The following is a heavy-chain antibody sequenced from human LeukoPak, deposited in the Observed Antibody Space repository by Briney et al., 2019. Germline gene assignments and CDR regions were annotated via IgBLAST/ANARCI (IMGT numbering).Heavy chain of an antibody. Sequence: SETLSLTCTVSGGSINSFYWSWIRQPPGGRLEWIGYIYYSGSTNYNPSLKSRVTMSVDASKNQFSLWLSSVTAADTAVYYCARLARLTLIRGVTGYHSLDVWGRGTKVTVSS. D-gene: IGHD3-10*01. J-gene: IGHJ6*04. V-gene: IGHV4-59*01. CDR3: ARLARLTLIRGVTGYHSLDV. CDR2: IYYSGST. CDR1: GGSINSFY.